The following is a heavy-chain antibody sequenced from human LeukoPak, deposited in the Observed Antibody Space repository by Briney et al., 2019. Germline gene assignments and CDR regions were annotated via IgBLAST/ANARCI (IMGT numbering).Heavy chain of an antibody. Sequence: ASVKVSCKASGYTFTRYDINWVRQATGQGLEWMGWMNPNSGNTGYAQKFQGRVTMTRNTSISTAYMELSSLRSEDTAVYYCAGDGGYGGSRAFDIWGQGTMVTVSS. J-gene: IGHJ3*02. D-gene: IGHD1-26*01. CDR1: GYTFTRYD. CDR2: MNPNSGNT. CDR3: AGDGGYGGSRAFDI. V-gene: IGHV1-8*01.